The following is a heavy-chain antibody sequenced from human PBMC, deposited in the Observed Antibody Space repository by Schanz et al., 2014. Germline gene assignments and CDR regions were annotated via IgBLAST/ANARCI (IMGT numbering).Heavy chain of an antibody. Sequence: EVQLLESGGGLVQPGGSLRLSCASSGFSFTTYAMSWVRQAPGKGLEWVSSISSGGGSTYYADSVKGRFTISRDNSKNTLYLQMKSLRAEDTAVYYCAKGRFGELSAFDIWGQGTRVTVSS. CDR1: GFSFTTYA. V-gene: IGHV3-23*01. CDR3: AKGRFGELSAFDI. D-gene: IGHD3-10*01. J-gene: IGHJ3*02. CDR2: ISSGGGST.